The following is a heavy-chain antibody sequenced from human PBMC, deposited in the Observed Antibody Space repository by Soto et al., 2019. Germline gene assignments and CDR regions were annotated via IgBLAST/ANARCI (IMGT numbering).Heavy chain of an antibody. V-gene: IGHV1-69*01. CDR1: GGTFSSYA. Sequence: QVQLVQSGAEVKKPGSSVKVSCKASGGTFSSYAISWVRQAPGQGLEWMGGIIPIFGTANYAQKFQGRVTITADESTSTAYMELSSLRSEDTAVYYCARGAEERWELLPGRYWFDPWGQGTLVTVSS. D-gene: IGHD1-26*01. CDR3: ARGAEERWELLPGRYWFDP. CDR2: IIPIFGTA. J-gene: IGHJ5*02.